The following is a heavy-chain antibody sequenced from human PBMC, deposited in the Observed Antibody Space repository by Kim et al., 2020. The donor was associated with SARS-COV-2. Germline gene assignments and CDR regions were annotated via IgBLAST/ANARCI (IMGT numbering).Heavy chain of an antibody. V-gene: IGHV3-9*01. CDR3: ARGAELGSYYNYGMDV. J-gene: IGHJ6*02. Sequence: DSVKGRFTISSDNAKNSLYLQMTSLRAEDTALYYCARGAELGSYYNYGMDVWGQGTTVTVSS. D-gene: IGHD7-27*01.